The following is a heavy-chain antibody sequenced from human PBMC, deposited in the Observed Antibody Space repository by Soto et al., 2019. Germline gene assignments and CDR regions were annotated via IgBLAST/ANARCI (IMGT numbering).Heavy chain of an antibody. J-gene: IGHJ6*02. V-gene: IGHV1-69*13. CDR2: IIPIFGTA. Sequence: SVKVSCKASGGTFSSYAISSVRQAPGQGLEWMGGIIPIFGTANYAQKFQGRVTITADESTSTAYMELSSLRSEDTAVYYCARVRDTAMGYYYYGMDVWGQGTTVTFSS. D-gene: IGHD5-18*01. CDR1: GGTFSSYA. CDR3: ARVRDTAMGYYYYGMDV.